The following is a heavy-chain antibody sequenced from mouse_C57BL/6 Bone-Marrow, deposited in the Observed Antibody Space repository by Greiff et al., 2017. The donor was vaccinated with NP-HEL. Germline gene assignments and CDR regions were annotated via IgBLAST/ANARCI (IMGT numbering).Heavy chain of an antibody. D-gene: IGHD2-4*01. CDR3: AREGYYDYDPYYAMDY. J-gene: IGHJ4*01. Sequence: VQLQQSGPELVKPGASVKISCKASGYTFTDYYMNWVKQSHGKSLEWIGDINPNNGGTSYNQKFKGKATLTVDKSSSTAYMELRSLTSEDSAVYYCAREGYYDYDPYYAMDYWGQGTSVTVSS. V-gene: IGHV1-26*01. CDR1: GYTFTDYY. CDR2: INPNNGGT.